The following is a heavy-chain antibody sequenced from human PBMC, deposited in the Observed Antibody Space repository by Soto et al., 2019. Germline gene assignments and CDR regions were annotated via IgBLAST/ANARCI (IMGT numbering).Heavy chain of an antibody. V-gene: IGHV1-8*01. D-gene: IGHD2-21*02. J-gene: IGHJ4*02. CDR1: GYIFSNYD. CDR2: MNPDSDKT. Sequence: GXSVKVSFKATGYIFSNYDIIWVRQATVQGLEWMGWMNPDSDKTDYAQKFQGRVTMTGNTSISTAYMELTALTYEDTAIYYCAPPGARYCGGDCYSSHWGQGTLVTVSS. CDR3: APPGARYCGGDCYSSH.